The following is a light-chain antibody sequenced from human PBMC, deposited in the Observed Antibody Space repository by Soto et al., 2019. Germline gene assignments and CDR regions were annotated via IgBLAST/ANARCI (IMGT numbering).Light chain of an antibody. J-gene: IGKJ5*01. CDR3: QQRYSTPIT. V-gene: IGKV1-39*01. CDR2: AAS. CDR1: QTISTY. Sequence: DIQITPSPSALYVSVGDRGTLTCRASQTISTYLNLYQQKPGKAPRLLIYAASSLQSGVPSRFSGSGSGTDFTLTISSLQTEDFATYYCQQRYSTPITFGQGTRLEIK.